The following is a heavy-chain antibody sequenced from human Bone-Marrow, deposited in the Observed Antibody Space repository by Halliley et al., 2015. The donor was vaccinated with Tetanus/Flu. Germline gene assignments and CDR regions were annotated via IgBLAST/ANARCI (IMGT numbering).Heavy chain of an antibody. Sequence: SGFSFDDYAMHWVRQVPGKGLEWVSGISWNSGSVGYADSVKGRFTISRDNGENSLYLQMNSLRTEDTAFYYCAKGPGGDYGSGSYIDYWGQGTLVTVSS. CDR2: ISWNSGSV. J-gene: IGHJ4*02. D-gene: IGHD3-10*01. CDR3: AKGPGGDYGSGSYIDY. V-gene: IGHV3-9*01. CDR1: GFSFDDYA.